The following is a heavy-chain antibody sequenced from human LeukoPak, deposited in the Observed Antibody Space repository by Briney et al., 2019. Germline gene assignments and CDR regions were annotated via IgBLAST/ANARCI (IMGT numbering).Heavy chain of an antibody. D-gene: IGHD6-25*01. V-gene: IGHV1-69*04. Sequence: SVKVSCKASGGTFSSYAISWVRQAPGQGLEWMGRIIPIVETSNNAQRFQGRVTITADKSTNTAYMELTSLRSDDTAVYYCARGSQRLGENFDYWGQGTLVTISS. CDR1: GGTFSSYA. CDR2: IIPIVETS. J-gene: IGHJ4*02. CDR3: ARGSQRLGENFDY.